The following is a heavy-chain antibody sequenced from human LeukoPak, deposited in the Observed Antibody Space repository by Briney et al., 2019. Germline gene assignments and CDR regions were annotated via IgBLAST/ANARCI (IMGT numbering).Heavy chain of an antibody. CDR1: GFTFSSYG. Sequence: GGSLRLSCAASGFTFSSYGMHWVRQAPGKGLEWVAVISYDGSNKYYADSVKCRFTISRDNSKNTLYLQMNSLRAEDTAVYYCAKDLWGDIVVVPDFYYGMDVWGQGTTVTVSS. CDR2: ISYDGSNK. V-gene: IGHV3-30*18. CDR3: AKDLWGDIVVVPDFYYGMDV. J-gene: IGHJ6*02. D-gene: IGHD2-2*01.